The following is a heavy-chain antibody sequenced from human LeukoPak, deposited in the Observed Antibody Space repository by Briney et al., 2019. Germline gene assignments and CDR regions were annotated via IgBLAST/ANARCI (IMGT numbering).Heavy chain of an antibody. CDR3: AKTRTTVISPTDY. J-gene: IGHJ4*02. Sequence: PGGSLRLSCAASGLTFGSYAMNWVRQAPGKGLEWVSTISASSTTANYADSVKGRFTIFRDNSKNALYLQINNLRAEDTAVYYCAKTRTTVISPTDYWGQGTLVAVSS. CDR2: ISASSTTA. D-gene: IGHD4-17*01. V-gene: IGHV3-23*01. CDR1: GLTFGSYA.